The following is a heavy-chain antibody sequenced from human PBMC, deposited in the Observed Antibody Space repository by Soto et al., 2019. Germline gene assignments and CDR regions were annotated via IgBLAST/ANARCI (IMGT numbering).Heavy chain of an antibody. CDR2: ISSSSSYI. CDR1: GFTFSSYS. CDR3: ARDRELRHDAFAI. D-gene: IGHD2-15*01. J-gene: IGHJ3*02. V-gene: IGHV3-21*01. Sequence: GGSLRLSCAASGFTFSSYSMNWVRQAPGKGLEWVSSISSSSSYINYADSVKGRFTISRDNAKNSLYLQMNSLRAEDTAVYYCARDRELRHDAFAIWPQGTLVTVSS.